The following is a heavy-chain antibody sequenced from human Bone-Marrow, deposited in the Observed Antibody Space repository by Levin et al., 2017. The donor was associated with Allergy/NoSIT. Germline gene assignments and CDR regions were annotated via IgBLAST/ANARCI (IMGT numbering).Heavy chain of an antibody. J-gene: IGHJ4*02. Sequence: GGSLRLSCAASGFTFSNYAMSWVRQAPGKGLEWVSGISGTGGTAYYLDSVKGRFTISRDNSKNTLYLQMDSLTGEDTALYYCAKDRFIAEGSTGDYWGQGTLVTVSS. CDR3: AKDRFIAEGSTGDY. CDR2: ISGTGGTA. CDR1: GFTFSNYA. V-gene: IGHV3-23*01. D-gene: IGHD6-13*01.